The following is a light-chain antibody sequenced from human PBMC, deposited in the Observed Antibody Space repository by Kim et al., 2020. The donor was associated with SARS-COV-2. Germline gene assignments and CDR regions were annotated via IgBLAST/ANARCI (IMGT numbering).Light chain of an antibody. V-gene: IGLV3-19*01. CDR2: AGN. CDR3: SSRDSSGNPLI. Sequence: SSELTQDPAVSVALGQTVRITCQGDSLRTYYTTWYQQKPGQAPVLVIYAGNNRPSGIPDRFSGSSSGDTASLTLTGAQAADEAAYYCSSRDSSGNPLIFG. J-gene: IGLJ2*01. CDR1: SLRTYY.